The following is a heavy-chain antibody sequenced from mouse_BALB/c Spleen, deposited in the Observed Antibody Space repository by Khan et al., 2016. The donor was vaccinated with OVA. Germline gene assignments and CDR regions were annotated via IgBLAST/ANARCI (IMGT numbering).Heavy chain of an antibody. CDR3: ARTARIKY. CDR2: ISYGGST. V-gene: IGHV3-2*02. Sequence: EVQLQESGPGLLKPSQSLSLTCTVTGYSITSGYGWNWIRQFPGNKLEWMGYISYGGSTNYNPSLKSRITITRDTSKKQFFLQLSSVTTEDTATYYCARTARIKYWGQGTTLTVSS. J-gene: IGHJ2*01. CDR1: GYSITSGYG. D-gene: IGHD1-2*01.